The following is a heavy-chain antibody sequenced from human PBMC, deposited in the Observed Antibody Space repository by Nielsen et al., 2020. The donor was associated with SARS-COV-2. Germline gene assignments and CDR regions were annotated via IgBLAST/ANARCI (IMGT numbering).Heavy chain of an antibody. Sequence: GESLKISCAASGFTFSSYAMHWVRQAPGKGLEWVAVISYDGSNKYYADSVKGLFTISRDNSKNTRYLQMNSLRVEDTAVYYCARAYNYYASHMDVWGLGSSVTVSS. V-gene: IGHV3-30-3*01. CDR3: ARAYNYYASHMDV. CDR1: GFTFSSYA. CDR2: ISYDGSNK. J-gene: IGHJ6*02. D-gene: IGHD3-10*01.